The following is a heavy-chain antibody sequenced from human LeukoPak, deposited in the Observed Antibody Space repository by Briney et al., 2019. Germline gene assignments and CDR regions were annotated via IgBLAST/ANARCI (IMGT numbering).Heavy chain of an antibody. CDR3: ARRREPEI. V-gene: IGHV3-48*01. D-gene: IGHD1-14*01. J-gene: IGHJ3*02. Sequence: GGSLRLSCAASGFTFSSYSMNWVRQAPGKGLEWVSSISTSNSIYYADSVRGRFTISRDNAKNSLYLQMDSLRAEDTAVYYCARRREPEIWGQGTMVTVSS. CDR2: ISTSNSI. CDR1: GFTFSSYS.